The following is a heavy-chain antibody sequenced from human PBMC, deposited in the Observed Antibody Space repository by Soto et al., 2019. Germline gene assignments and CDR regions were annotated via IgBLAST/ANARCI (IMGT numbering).Heavy chain of an antibody. J-gene: IGHJ4*02. CDR1: GFGFDSYA. D-gene: IGHD3-10*01. Sequence: EVQLLESGGGLVQVGGSLRLSCVGSGFGFDSYAMSWVRQAPGKGLEWVSGIGSSGGAIVYADSVRGRFTISRDNSRNALYLHMNSLSAGDTAVYYCAMALWFGESSHYFDYWGQGTLGSVSS. CDR3: AMALWFGESSHYFDY. V-gene: IGHV3-23*01. CDR2: IGSSGGAI.